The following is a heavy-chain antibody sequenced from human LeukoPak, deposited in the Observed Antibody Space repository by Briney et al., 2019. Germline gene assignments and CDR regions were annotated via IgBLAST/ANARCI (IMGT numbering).Heavy chain of an antibody. J-gene: IGHJ4*02. V-gene: IGHV3-23*01. D-gene: IGHD6-19*01. CDR3: AKLGGGVTVTGLRYFDY. CDR1: GFTFSNYG. Sequence: GGSLRLSCAASGFTFSNYGLGWVRQAPGKGLEWVSGIGSSGSTAYYADSVKGRFTISRDNSKNTLYLQMNSLRAEDTAVYYCAKLGGGVTVTGLRYFDYWGQGTLVTVSS. CDR2: IGSSGSTA.